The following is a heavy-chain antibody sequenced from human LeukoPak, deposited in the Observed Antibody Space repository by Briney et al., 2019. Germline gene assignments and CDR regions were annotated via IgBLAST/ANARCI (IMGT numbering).Heavy chain of an antibody. CDR1: GFTFSSYA. J-gene: IGHJ4*02. CDR2: ISGSGGST. Sequence: GGSLRLSCTASGFTFSSYAMSWVRQAPGKGLEWVSAISGSGGSTYYADSVKGRFTISRDNSKNTLYLQMNSLRAEDTAVYYCAKARGSGDSSSWYYFDYWGQGTLVTVSS. V-gene: IGHV3-23*01. CDR3: AKARGSGDSSSWYYFDY. D-gene: IGHD6-13*01.